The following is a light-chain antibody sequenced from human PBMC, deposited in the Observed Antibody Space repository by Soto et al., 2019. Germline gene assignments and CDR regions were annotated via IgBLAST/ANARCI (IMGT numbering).Light chain of an antibody. Sequence: QSVLTQPASVSGSPGQSITISCTGTSSDVGGYNYVSWYQQFPGEAPKLMIYEVSNRPSGVSDRFSGSKSGNTASLTISGLQAEDEANYYCSSYTTSSTLVFGGGTKLTVL. J-gene: IGLJ3*02. CDR2: EVS. V-gene: IGLV2-14*01. CDR3: SSYTTSSTLV. CDR1: SSDVGGYNY.